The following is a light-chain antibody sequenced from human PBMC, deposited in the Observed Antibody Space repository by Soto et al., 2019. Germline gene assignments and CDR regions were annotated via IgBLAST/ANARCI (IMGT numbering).Light chain of an antibody. V-gene: IGKV1-5*03. J-gene: IGKJ2*01. CDR1: QSISSS. CDR2: KAS. CDR3: QQYHSSPYT. Sequence: DIQMTQSPSTLSASVGDRVTITCRASQSISSSLAWYQQKPGKAPNLLIYKASSLESGVPSRFSGSGSGTEFTLTINSLQPDDFATYYFQQYHSSPYTFGQGTQLEIK.